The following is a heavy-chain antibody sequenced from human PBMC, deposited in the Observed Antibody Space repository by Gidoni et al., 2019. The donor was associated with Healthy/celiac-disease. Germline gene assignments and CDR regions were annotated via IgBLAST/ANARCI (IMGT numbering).Heavy chain of an antibody. J-gene: IGHJ4*02. CDR3: ARGFGDSRNFDY. D-gene: IGHD6-13*01. Sequence: QVQLQQLGAGLLKPSETLSLTCAVAGWSFSGYYWSWIRQPPGKGLEWIGEINHSGRTNYNPSLKSRVTISVDTSKNQFSLKLSSVTAADTAVYYCARGFGDSRNFDYWGQGTLVTVSS. V-gene: IGHV4-34*01. CDR1: GWSFSGYY. CDR2: INHSGRT.